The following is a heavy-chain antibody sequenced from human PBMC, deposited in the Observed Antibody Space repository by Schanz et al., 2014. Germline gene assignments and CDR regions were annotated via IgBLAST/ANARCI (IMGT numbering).Heavy chain of an antibody. CDR1: GFTLSNYA. CDR2: LSEGGGGT. J-gene: IGHJ3*02. Sequence: EVQLVESGGGLVKPGGSLRLSCAASGFTLSNYAMSWVRQAPGKGLEWVSALSEGGGGTHYADSVRGRFTISRDNSKNTLYLQMNTLRAEDTAVDYCARKMKLGVYGGKGHDSLDIWGQGTMVTVSS. D-gene: IGHD4-17*01. V-gene: IGHV3-23*04. CDR3: ARKMKLGVYGGKGHDSLDI.